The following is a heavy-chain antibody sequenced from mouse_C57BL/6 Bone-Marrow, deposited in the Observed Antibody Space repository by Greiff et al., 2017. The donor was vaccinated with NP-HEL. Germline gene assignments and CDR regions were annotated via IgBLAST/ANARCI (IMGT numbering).Heavy chain of an antibody. Sequence: EVKVEESGGGLVKPGGSLKLSCAASGFTFSDYGMHWVRQAPEKGLEWVAYISSGSSTIYYADTVKGRFTISRDNAKNTLFLQMTSLRSEDTAMYYCANYYGSSYEEAWFAYWGQGTLVTVSA. CDR3: ANYYGSSYEEAWFAY. V-gene: IGHV5-17*01. D-gene: IGHD1-1*01. CDR1: GFTFSDYG. CDR2: ISSGSSTI. J-gene: IGHJ3*01.